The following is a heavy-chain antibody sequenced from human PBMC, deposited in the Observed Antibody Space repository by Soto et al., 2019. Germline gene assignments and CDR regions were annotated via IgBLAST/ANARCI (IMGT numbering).Heavy chain of an antibody. Sequence: PGGSLRLSCAASGFTFSSYAMSWVRQAPGKGLEWVSRIDSAGRTTTYADSVKGRFTISRDNAKNTLYLQMNGLRAEDTALYYCARWFTGGNFDYFDFWGQGTQVTVSS. D-gene: IGHD2-21*02. CDR2: IDSAGRTT. CDR3: ARWFTGGNFDYFDF. CDR1: GFTFSSYA. V-gene: IGHV3-74*01. J-gene: IGHJ4*02.